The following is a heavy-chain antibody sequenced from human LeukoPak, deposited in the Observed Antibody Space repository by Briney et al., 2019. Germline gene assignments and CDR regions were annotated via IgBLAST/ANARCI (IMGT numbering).Heavy chain of an antibody. V-gene: IGHV3-23*01. J-gene: IGHJ6*02. CDR1: GFTFSSYA. CDR2: ISGSGGST. CDR3: AKGMAAMVTGGEYYYYGMDV. Sequence: GSLRLSCAASGFTFSSYAMSWVRQAPGKGLEWVSAISGSGGSTYYADSVKGRFTISRDNSKNTLYLQMNSLRAEDTAVYYCAKGMAAMVTGGEYYYYGMDVWAKGPRSPSP. D-gene: IGHD5-18*01.